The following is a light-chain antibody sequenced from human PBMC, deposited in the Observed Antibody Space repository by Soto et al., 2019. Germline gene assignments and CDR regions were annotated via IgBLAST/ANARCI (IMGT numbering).Light chain of an antibody. CDR3: SSYTSCSIL. CDR2: EVR. CDR1: NSDIGGYDY. J-gene: IGLJ1*01. V-gene: IGLV2-14*01. Sequence: QSVLTQPASVAGSPGQSITISCTGTNSDIGGYDYVSWYQQHPGKAPKLMIYEVRDRPSGVSSRFSGSKSGNTASLTISGLQTEDEADYYCSSYTSCSILFGTGTKLTVL.